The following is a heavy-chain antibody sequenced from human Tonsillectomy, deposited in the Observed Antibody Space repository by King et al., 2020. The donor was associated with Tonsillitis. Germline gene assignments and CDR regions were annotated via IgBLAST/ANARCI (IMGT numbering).Heavy chain of an antibody. Sequence: VQLVESGGGLVQPGGSLRLSCAASGFTFSSYWMSWVRQAPGKGLEWLANIKHDGSEKYYVDSVKGRFTISRDNAKNSLYLQMNSLRAEDTAVYYCAREDWNYAANDYWGQGTLVTVSS. CDR3: AREDWNYAANDY. V-gene: IGHV3-7*01. CDR1: GFTFSSYW. CDR2: IKHDGSEK. J-gene: IGHJ4*02. D-gene: IGHD1-7*01.